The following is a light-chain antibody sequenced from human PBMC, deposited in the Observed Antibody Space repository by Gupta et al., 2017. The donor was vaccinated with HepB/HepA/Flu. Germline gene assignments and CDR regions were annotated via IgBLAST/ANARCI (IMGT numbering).Light chain of an antibody. Sequence: QSALTQPASVSGSPGQSITISCTGTSSDIGTYDLVSWYQQHPGKAPKLMIYEVTKRPSGVSNRFSGSKSGNRASLTISGLQTEDEADYSCCAYGGIVSMVVFGGGTKLTVL. CDR1: SSDIGTYDL. CDR3: CAYGGIVSMVV. CDR2: EVT. V-gene: IGLV2-23*02. J-gene: IGLJ2*01.